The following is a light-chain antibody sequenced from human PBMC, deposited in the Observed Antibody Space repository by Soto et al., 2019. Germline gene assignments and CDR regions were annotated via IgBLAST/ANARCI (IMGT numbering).Light chain of an antibody. Sequence: DIQMTQSPSTLSASVGDRVIISCRASHSITRWLAWYQQKPGKAPKSLIYDASTLESGVPSRFSGSGSGTEFTLPFASLQPDDFEAYYCQQNNTSPWTFAQGTKGE. CDR1: HSITRW. CDR3: QQNNTSPWT. V-gene: IGKV1-5*01. CDR2: DAS. J-gene: IGKJ1*01.